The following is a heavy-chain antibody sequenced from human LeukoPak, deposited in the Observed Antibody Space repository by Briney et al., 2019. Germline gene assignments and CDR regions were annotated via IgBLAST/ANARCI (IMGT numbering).Heavy chain of an antibody. J-gene: IGHJ6*03. CDR1: RFTFNTYW. CDR3: AREKEGYCSRTSCYLDYYYYYMDV. V-gene: IGHV3-7*01. CDR2: INKDGSEE. Sequence: GGSLRLSCAASRFTFNTYWMTWVRQAPGKGLEWVASINKDGSEEYYVDSVRGRFTISRDNAKNSLYLQMNSLRAEDTAVYYCAREKEGYCSRTSCYLDYYYYYMDVWGKGTTVTISS. D-gene: IGHD2-2*01.